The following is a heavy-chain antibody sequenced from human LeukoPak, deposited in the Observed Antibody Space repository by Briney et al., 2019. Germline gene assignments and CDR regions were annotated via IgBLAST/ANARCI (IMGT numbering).Heavy chain of an antibody. CDR2: INPNSGGT. J-gene: IGHJ4*02. V-gene: IGHV1-2*06. D-gene: IGHD3-22*01. CDR1: GYTFTGDY. Sequence: ASVKVSCKASGYTFTGDYMHWVRQAPGQGLEWMGRINPNSGGTNYAQKFQGRVTMTRDTSISTAYMELSRLRSDDTAVYYCARDPVYYYDSSGYPFDYWGQGTLVTVSS. CDR3: ARDPVYYYDSSGYPFDY.